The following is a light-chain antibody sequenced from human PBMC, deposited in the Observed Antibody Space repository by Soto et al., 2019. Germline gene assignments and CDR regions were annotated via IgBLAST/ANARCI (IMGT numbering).Light chain of an antibody. V-gene: IGKV2-28*01. CDR3: MQALQTPLT. CDR2: LGS. Sequence: DIVMTQSPLSLPVTPGEPASISCRSSQSLLHTNGYNYLDWYLQKPGQSPQVLIYLGSNRASGVPDRFSGSGSGTDFTLKISRVEAEDVGVYYCMQALQTPLTFGQGTKVDI. J-gene: IGKJ1*01. CDR1: QSLLHTNGYNY.